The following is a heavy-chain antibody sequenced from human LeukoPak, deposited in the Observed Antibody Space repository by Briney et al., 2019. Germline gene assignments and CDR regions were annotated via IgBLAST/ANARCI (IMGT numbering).Heavy chain of an antibody. V-gene: IGHV4-30-4*01. J-gene: IGHJ4*02. CDR1: GGSISSGDYF. CDR3: ARGRRYDPLDY. Sequence: PSQTLSLTCTVSGGSISSGDYFWSWIRQPPGKGLEWIGYIYYSGSTYYNPSLKSRVTISVDTSKNQFSLKLSSVTAADTAVYYCARGRRYDPLDYWGQGTLVTVSS. CDR2: IYYSGST. D-gene: IGHD1-1*01.